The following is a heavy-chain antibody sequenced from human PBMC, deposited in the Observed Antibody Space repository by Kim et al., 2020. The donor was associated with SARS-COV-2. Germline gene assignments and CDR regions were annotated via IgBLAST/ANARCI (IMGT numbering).Heavy chain of an antibody. CDR2: INTDGSST. CDR3: ARGYRGTLDH. J-gene: IGHJ4*02. V-gene: IGHV3-74*01. CDR1: GFTFSTYW. Sequence: GGSLRLSCAASGFTFSTYWMHWVRQAPGTGLVWVSCINTDGSSTIYADSVKGRFTISRDNAKNTLYLQVNSLRAEDTAVYYCARGYRGTLDHWAQGTLVT. D-gene: IGHD1-26*01.